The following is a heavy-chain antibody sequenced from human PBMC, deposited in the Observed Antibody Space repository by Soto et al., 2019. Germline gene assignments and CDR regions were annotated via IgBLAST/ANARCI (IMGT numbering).Heavy chain of an antibody. Sequence: GGSLRLSCAASGFTFSSYAMSWVRQAPGKGLEWVSAISGSGGSTYYADSVKGRFTISSDNAKNSLYLHMNSLRDEDTAVSYCARDQSAYYYDSSGKGYFDYWGQGTLVTVSS. V-gene: IGHV3-23*01. CDR3: ARDQSAYYYDSSGKGYFDY. CDR2: ISGSGGST. J-gene: IGHJ4*02. D-gene: IGHD3-22*01. CDR1: GFTFSSYA.